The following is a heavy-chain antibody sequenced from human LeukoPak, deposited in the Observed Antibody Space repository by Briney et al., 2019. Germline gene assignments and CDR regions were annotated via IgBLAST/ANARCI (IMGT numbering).Heavy chain of an antibody. J-gene: IGHJ3*02. Sequence: SETLSLTCAVSGGSISSGGYSWSWIRQPPGKGLEWIGYIYHSGSTYYNPSLKSRVTISVDRSKDQFSLKLSSVTAADTAVYYCARTTGNDAFDIWGQGTMVTVSS. D-gene: IGHD4-17*01. CDR3: ARTTGNDAFDI. CDR2: IYHSGST. CDR1: GGSISSGGYS. V-gene: IGHV4-30-2*01.